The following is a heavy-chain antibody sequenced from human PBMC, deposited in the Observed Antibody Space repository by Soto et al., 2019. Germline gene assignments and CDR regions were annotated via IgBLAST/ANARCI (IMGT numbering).Heavy chain of an antibody. J-gene: IGHJ3*02. V-gene: IGHV4-34*01. CDR2: INHSGST. CDR3: ARRPLRGDINAFDI. D-gene: IGHD5-12*01. CDR1: GGSFSGYY. Sequence: NLSETLSLTCAVYGGSFSGYYWSWIRQPPGKGLEWIGEINHSGSTNYNPSLKSRVTISVDTSKNQFSLKLSSVTAADTAVYYCARRPLRGDINAFDIWGQGTMVTVSS.